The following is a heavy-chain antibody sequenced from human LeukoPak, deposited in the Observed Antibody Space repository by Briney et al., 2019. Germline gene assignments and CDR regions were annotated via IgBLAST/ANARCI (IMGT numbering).Heavy chain of an antibody. J-gene: IGHJ6*03. CDR3: ARGGTTVLLRYYYYYMDV. V-gene: IGHV1-69*05. CDR1: GGTFSSYA. CDR2: IIPIFGTA. Sequence: SVKVSCKASGGTFSSYAISWVRQAPGQGLEWMGGIIPIFGTANYAQKFQGRVTITTDESTSTAYMELSSLRSEDTAVYYCARGGTTVLLRYYYYYMDVWGKGTTVTVSS. D-gene: IGHD4-17*01.